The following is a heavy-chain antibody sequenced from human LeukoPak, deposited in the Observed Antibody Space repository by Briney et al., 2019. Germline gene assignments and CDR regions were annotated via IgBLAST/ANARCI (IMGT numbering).Heavy chain of an antibody. J-gene: IGHJ4*02. D-gene: IGHD2-21*01. CDR1: GFTFSTYA. CDR2: ISDSGGYT. V-gene: IGHV3-23*01. Sequence: GGSLRLSCAASGFTFSTYAMSWVRQAPGKGLEWVSSISDSGGYTYYADSVKGRFIISRDNSKNTLYLQMNSLRAEDTAVYYCAREGGVQFCGGDCYPPPPPDYWGQGTLVTVSS. CDR3: AREGGVQFCGGDCYPPPPPDY.